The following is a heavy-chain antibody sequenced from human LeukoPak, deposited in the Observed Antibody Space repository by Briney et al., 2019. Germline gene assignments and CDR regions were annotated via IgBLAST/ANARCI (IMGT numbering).Heavy chain of an antibody. V-gene: IGHV4-4*02. D-gene: IGHD2-8*01. CDR2: DSLSGLT. Sequence: VQPSGTLSLTCGVSGGSITSTNWWSWVRQPPGQGLEWIGEDSLSGLTNYNPSLSSRVIMALDTSKNHLSLNLTSVTAADTAVYYCSRENGAFSPFGYWGQGTLVTVPS. J-gene: IGHJ4*02. CDR1: GGSITSTNW. CDR3: SRENGAFSPFGY.